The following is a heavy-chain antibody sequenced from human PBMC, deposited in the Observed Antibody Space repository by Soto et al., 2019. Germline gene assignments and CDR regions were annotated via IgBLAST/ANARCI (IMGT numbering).Heavy chain of an antibody. Sequence: EVRLLESGGGLVQPGGSLRLSCAASGFSFSSYDMTWVRQAPGQGLEWVSSLSVTGGGPYYADSVRGRFTMSRDNSKNTLALEMSGLRADDSAVYHCAKGRETTTSAKFCFDNWGQGTLVTVSS. CDR1: GFSFSSYD. D-gene: IGHD1-26*01. CDR3: AKGRETTTSAKFCFDN. J-gene: IGHJ4*02. CDR2: LSVTGGGP. V-gene: IGHV3-23*01.